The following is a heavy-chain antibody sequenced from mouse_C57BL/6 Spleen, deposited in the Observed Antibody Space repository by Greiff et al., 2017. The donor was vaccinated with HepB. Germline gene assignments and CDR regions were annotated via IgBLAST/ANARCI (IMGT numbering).Heavy chain of an antibody. CDR3: ARIYHDRRRGFAY. CDR2: IDPSDSYT. J-gene: IGHJ3*01. V-gene: IGHV1-69*01. CDR1: GYTFTSYW. D-gene: IGHD2-4*01. Sequence: VQLVESGAELVMPGASVKLSCKASGYTFTSYWMHWVKQRPGQGLEWIGEIDPSDSYTNYNQKFKGKSTLTVDKSSSTAYMQLSSLTSEDSAVYYCARIYHDRRRGFAYWGQRTLVTVSA.